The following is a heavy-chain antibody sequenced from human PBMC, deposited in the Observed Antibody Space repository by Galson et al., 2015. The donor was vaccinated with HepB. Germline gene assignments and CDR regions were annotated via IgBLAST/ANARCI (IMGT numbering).Heavy chain of an antibody. J-gene: IGHJ4*02. V-gene: IGHV3-66*01. CDR1: GFTVSSNY. CDR2: IYSGGST. CDR3: AREARIAAAGTSLRLEGHFDY. D-gene: IGHD6-13*01. Sequence: SLRLSCAASGFTVSSNYMSWVRQAPGKGLEWVSVIYSGGSTYYADSVKGRFTISRDNSKNTLYLQMNSLRAEDTAVYYCAREARIAAAGTSLRLEGHFDYWGQGTLVTVSS.